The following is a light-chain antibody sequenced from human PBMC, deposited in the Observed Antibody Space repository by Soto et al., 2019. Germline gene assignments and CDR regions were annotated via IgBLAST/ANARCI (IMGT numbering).Light chain of an antibody. V-gene: IGKV3-20*01. Sequence: IVMTQSPATLSVSPGERATLSCRASQSVSSNLAWYQQKPGQAPRPLIYGASNRATGIPDRFSGSGSETDFTLTISRLEPEDFAVYYCQQYSSSPPITFGQGTRLEIK. J-gene: IGKJ5*01. CDR1: QSVSSN. CDR2: GAS. CDR3: QQYSSSPPIT.